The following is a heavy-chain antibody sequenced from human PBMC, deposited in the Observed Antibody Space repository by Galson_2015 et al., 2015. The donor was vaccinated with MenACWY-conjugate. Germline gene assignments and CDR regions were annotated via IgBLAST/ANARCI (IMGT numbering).Heavy chain of an antibody. V-gene: IGHV3-23*01. CDR2: IGTGGSST. Sequence: SLRLSCAASGFTFNNYAMSWVRQAPGKGLEWVAAIGTGGSSTYYADSVRGRFTISRDNSKNTLSLQMNSLRVEDTAMYYCVKGRSPSGHGGSWFSGADAFDSWGRGTVVTVSS. D-gene: IGHD2-15*01. J-gene: IGHJ3*01. CDR3: VKGRSPSGHGGSWFSGADAFDS. CDR1: GFTFNNYA.